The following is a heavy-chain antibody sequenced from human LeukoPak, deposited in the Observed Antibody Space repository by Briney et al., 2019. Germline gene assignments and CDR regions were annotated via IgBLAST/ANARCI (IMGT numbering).Heavy chain of an antibody. CDR3: ARPIRGAVAAPFDY. V-gene: IGHV4-39*01. Sequence: SETLSLTCTVPGGSISSSSYYWGWIRQPPGKGLEWIGSIYYSGSTYYNPSLKSRVTISVDASKNQFSLKLSSVTAADTAVYYCARPIRGAVAAPFDYWGQGTLVTVSS. CDR1: GGSISSSSYY. D-gene: IGHD6-19*01. J-gene: IGHJ4*02. CDR2: IYYSGST.